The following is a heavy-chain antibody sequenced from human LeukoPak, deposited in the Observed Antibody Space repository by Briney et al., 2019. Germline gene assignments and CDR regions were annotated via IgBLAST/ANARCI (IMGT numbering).Heavy chain of an antibody. CDR3: ARELIVVVPAATGDY. J-gene: IGHJ4*02. Sequence: SETLSLPCTVSGGSLSSGDYYWSWIRQPPGKGLEGIGYIYYSGSTYYNPSLKSRVTISVDTSKNQFRLKLSSVTAADMAVYYCARELIVVVPAATGDYWGQGTLVTVSS. CDR1: GGSLSSGDYY. D-gene: IGHD2-2*01. CDR2: IYYSGST. V-gene: IGHV4-30-4*08.